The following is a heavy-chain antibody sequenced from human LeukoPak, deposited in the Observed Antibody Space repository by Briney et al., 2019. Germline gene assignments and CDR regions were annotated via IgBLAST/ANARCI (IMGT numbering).Heavy chain of an antibody. CDR3: AKNGYSYGYYFDY. CDR1: GFTFSSYA. CDR2: IRSSSSTI. D-gene: IGHD5-18*01. J-gene: IGHJ4*02. Sequence: GGSLRLSCAASGFTFSSYAMSWVRQAPGKGLEWVSYIRSSSSTIYYADSVKGRFTISRDNAMNSLYLQMNSLRAEDTAVYYCAKNGYSYGYYFDYWGQGTLVTVSS. V-gene: IGHV3-48*01.